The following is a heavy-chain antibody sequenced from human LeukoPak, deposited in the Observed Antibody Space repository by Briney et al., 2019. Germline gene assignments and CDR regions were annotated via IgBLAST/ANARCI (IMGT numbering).Heavy chain of an antibody. D-gene: IGHD5-18*01. CDR1: GFTFSRYW. V-gene: IGHV3-74*01. CDR3: AKEDRLGYNYAYGLDV. J-gene: IGHJ6*02. Sequence: GGSLRLSCAASGFTFSRYWMHWVRQAPGKGLVWVSRIDSDGSSTNYADSVKGRFTISRDNAKSTLYLQMNSLRAEGTALYYRAKEDRLGYNYAYGLDVWGQGTTVSVSS. CDR2: IDSDGSST.